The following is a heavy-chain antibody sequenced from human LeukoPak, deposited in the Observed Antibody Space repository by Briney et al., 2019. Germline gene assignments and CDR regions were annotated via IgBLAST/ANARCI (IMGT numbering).Heavy chain of an antibody. Sequence: GGSLRLSCAASGFTFSSYAMNWVRQAPGKGLEWVSSISSSSSYIYYADSVKGRFTISRDNAKNSLYLQMNSLRAEDTAVYYCAREAPGAFDIWGQGTMVTVSS. CDR3: AREAPGAFDI. CDR1: GFTFSSYA. J-gene: IGHJ3*02. V-gene: IGHV3-21*01. CDR2: ISSSSSYI.